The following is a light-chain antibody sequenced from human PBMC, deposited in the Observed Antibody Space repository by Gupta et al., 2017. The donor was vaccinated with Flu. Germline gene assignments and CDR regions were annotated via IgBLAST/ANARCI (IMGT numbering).Light chain of an antibody. V-gene: IGKV3-15*01. J-gene: IGKJ4*01. CDR1: QSVSDN. CDR2: VAS. Sequence: VVTQSPATLAVSPGERATLSCRASQSVSDNLAWYQQKPGQAPRLLIYVASTRATGIPARFSGSGSGTEFTLTIGSLQSEDFAVYYCQQYNNWPLTFGGGTRVEIK. CDR3: QQYNNWPLT.